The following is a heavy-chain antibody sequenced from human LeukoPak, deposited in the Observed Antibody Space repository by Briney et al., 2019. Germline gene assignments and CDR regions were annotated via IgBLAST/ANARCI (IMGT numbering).Heavy chain of an antibody. D-gene: IGHD5-12*01. CDR1: GFTFSNSW. Sequence: GGSLRLSCGASGFTFSNSWMHWVRQGPGEGLVWVSRMYGDMRDITYADSVKGRFTISRDNAKNTVYLQMNSLRGEDTAVYYCARDLGLRGSTWGQGTLVTVSS. CDR3: ARDLGLRGST. J-gene: IGHJ5*02. CDR2: MYGDMRDI. V-gene: IGHV3-74*01.